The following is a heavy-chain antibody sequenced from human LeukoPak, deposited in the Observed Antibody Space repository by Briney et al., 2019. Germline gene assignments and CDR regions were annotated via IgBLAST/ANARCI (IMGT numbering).Heavy chain of an antibody. D-gene: IGHD6-19*01. J-gene: IGHJ5*02. V-gene: IGHV4-59*08. CDR1: GGSISSYY. CDR2: IYDSGST. CDR3: ARGVYGSGIDP. Sequence: PSETLSLTCTVSGGSISSYYWSWFRQPPGKGLERIGYIYDSGSTNYNASLKSRVTISVDSSKNLFSLKLSSVTAADTAVYYCARGVYGSGIDPWGQGTLVTVSS.